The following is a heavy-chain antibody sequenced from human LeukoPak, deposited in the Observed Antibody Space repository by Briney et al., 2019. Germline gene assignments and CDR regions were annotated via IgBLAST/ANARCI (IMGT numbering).Heavy chain of an antibody. Sequence: ASVKVSCKASGYTFTSCYMHWVRQAPGQGLEWMGIINPSGGSTSYAQKFQGRVTMTRDTSTSTVYMELSSLRSEDTAVYYCARDWGIAAAGTSGGDYWGQGTLVTVSS. V-gene: IGHV1-46*01. CDR1: GYTFTSCY. D-gene: IGHD6-13*01. J-gene: IGHJ4*02. CDR2: INPSGGST. CDR3: ARDWGIAAAGTSGGDY.